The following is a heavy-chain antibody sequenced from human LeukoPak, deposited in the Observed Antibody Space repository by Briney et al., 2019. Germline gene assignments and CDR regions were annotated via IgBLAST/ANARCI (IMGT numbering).Heavy chain of an antibody. CDR3: ARVGYYYGSGEANWFDP. V-gene: IGHV4-34*01. D-gene: IGHD3-10*01. J-gene: IGHJ5*02. CDR1: GGSFSGYY. Sequence: PSETLSLTCAVYGGSFSGYYWSWIRQPPGKGLEWIGEINHSGSTNYNPSLKNRVTISVDTSKNQFSLKLSSVTAADTAVYYCARVGYYYGSGEANWFDPWGQGTLVTVSS. CDR2: INHSGST.